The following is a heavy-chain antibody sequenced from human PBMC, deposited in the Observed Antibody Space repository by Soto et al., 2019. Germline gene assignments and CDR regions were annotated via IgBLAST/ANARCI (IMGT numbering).Heavy chain of an antibody. D-gene: IGHD5-18*01. CDR1: GDSISSSDYY. Sequence: SETLSLTCTVSGDSISSSDYYWGWIRQPPGKGLEWIGSIYYSGNTDYNPSLKSRVTISVDTSRNQFSLKLNSVTAADTAVYYCARSYGRNFDYWGQGTLVTVSS. J-gene: IGHJ4*02. V-gene: IGHV4-39*01. CDR3: ARSYGRNFDY. CDR2: IYYSGNT.